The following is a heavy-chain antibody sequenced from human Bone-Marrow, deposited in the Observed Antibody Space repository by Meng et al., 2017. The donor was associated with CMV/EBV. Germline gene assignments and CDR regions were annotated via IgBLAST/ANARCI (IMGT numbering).Heavy chain of an antibody. V-gene: IGHV3-53*01. J-gene: IGHJ4*02. D-gene: IGHD2-15*01. CDR2: IYSGGST. CDR1: GFTVSSNY. CDR3: AKDETVGATSPFDY. Sequence: GGSLRLSCAASGFTVSSNYMSWVRQAPGKGLEWVSVIYSGGSTYYADSVKGRFTISRDNSKNTLYLQMNSLRAEDTAVYYCAKDETVGATSPFDYWGQGTLVTVSS.